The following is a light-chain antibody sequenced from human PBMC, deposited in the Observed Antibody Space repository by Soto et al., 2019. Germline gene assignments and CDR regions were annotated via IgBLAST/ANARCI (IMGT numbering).Light chain of an antibody. V-gene: IGKV3D-20*02. CDR3: QQRNNWLGT. CDR1: QSVSSSY. CDR2: GAS. Sequence: EIVCTQSPGTLSLSPGERATLSFRASQSVSSSYLAWYQQKPGQAPRLLIYGASSRATGIPDRFSGSGSGTDFTLTISSLEPEDFAVYYCQQRNNWLGTFGQGTRLENK. J-gene: IGKJ5*01.